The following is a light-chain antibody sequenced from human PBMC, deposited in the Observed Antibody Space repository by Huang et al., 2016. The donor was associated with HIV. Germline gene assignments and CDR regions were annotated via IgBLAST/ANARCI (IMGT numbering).Light chain of an antibody. Sequence: EVVMTQSPATLSVSPGARATLSCRASHSIGTNLAWYQQKPGRAPRLLIYDASTRATGFSARFSGSGSGTEFSLAIDSLQSEDSAVYYCQQYNYWPLLSFGGGTKLDI. CDR2: DAS. V-gene: IGKV3-15*01. CDR3: QQYNYWPLLS. J-gene: IGKJ4*01. CDR1: HSIGTN.